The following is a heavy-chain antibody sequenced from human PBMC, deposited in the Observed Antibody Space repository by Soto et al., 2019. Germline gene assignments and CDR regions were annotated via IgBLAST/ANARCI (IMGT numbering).Heavy chain of an antibody. CDR1: GYSFTSYW. V-gene: IGHV5-10-1*01. Sequence: GESLKISCKGSGYSFTSYWISWVRQMPGKGLEWMGRIDPSDSYTNYSPSFQGHVTISADKSISTAYLQWSSLKASDTAMYYCARQGYSSSWYRQWLDPWGQGTLVTVSS. CDR2: IDPSDSYT. D-gene: IGHD6-13*01. CDR3: ARQGYSSSWYRQWLDP. J-gene: IGHJ5*02.